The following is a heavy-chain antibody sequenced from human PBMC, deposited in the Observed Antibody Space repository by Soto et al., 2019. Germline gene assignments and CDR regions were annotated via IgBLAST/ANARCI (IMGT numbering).Heavy chain of an antibody. Sequence: PGGSLRLSCAASGFTFSSYAMHWVRQAPGKGLEWVAVISYDGSNKYYADSVKGRFTISRDNSKNTLYLQMNSLRAEDTAVYYCARDLEAAVAGAWGQGTLVTVSS. CDR3: ARDLEAAVAGA. CDR2: ISYDGSNK. D-gene: IGHD6-19*01. J-gene: IGHJ5*02. V-gene: IGHV3-30-3*01. CDR1: GFTFSSYA.